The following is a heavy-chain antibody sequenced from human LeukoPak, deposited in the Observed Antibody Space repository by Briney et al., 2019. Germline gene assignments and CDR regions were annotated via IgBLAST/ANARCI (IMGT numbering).Heavy chain of an antibody. J-gene: IGHJ6*02. V-gene: IGHV3-30*04. Sequence: GGSLRLSCAASGFTFSSYAMHWVRQAPGKGLEWVAVISYDGSNKYYADSVKGRFTISRDNAKNSLYLQMNSLRAEDTAVYYCARDISRYSSSWYPYYYYYYGMDVWGQGTTVTVSS. CDR1: GFTFSSYA. CDR2: ISYDGSNK. D-gene: IGHD6-13*01. CDR3: ARDISRYSSSWYPYYYYYYGMDV.